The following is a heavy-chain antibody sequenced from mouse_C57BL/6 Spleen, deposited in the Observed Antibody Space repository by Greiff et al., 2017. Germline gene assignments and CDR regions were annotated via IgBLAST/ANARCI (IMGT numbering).Heavy chain of an antibody. CDR2: IDPSDSET. Sequence: QVQLQQSGAELVRPGSSVKLSCKASGYTFTSYWMHWVKQRPIQGLEWIGNIDPSDSETHYNQKFKDKATLTVDKSSSTAYMQLSSLTSEDSAVYYCARSSNYYFDYWGQGTTLTVSS. CDR3: ARSSNYYFDY. D-gene: IGHD2-5*01. CDR1: GYTFTSYW. V-gene: IGHV1-52*01. J-gene: IGHJ2*01.